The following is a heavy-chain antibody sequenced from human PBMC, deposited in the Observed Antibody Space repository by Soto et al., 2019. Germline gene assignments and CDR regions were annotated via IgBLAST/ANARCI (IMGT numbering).Heavy chain of an antibody. V-gene: IGHV1-18*01. CDR2: ISGYNGDT. D-gene: IGHD3-10*01. J-gene: IGHJ5*02. Sequence: ASVKVSFKASGYTFTRYGISWVRQAPGQGLEWMGWISGYNGDTNYAQKVQGRVTMATDTSTSTAYMELRSLRSDDTAVYYCARGVGSGSYYNQYNWFDPWGQGTLVTVSS. CDR1: GYTFTRYG. CDR3: ARGVGSGSYYNQYNWFDP.